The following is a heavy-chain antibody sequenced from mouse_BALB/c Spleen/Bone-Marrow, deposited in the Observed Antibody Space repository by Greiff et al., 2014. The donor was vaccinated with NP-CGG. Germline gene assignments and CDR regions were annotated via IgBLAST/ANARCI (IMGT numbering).Heavy chain of an antibody. CDR3: AREEYGNGFAY. CDR1: GYAFTSYN. J-gene: IGHJ3*01. D-gene: IGHD2-10*02. CDR2: IDPYNGGT. Sequence: VQLKEFGPELVKPGASVKVSCKASGYAFTSYNMYWVKQSHGKSLEWIGHIDPYNGGTSYNQKFKGKATLTVDKSSSTAYMHLNSLTSEDSAVYYCAREEYGNGFAYWGQGTLVTVSA. V-gene: IGHV1S135*01.